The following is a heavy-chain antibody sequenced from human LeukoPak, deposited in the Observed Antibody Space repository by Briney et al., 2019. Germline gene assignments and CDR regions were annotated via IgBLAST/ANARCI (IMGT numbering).Heavy chain of an antibody. D-gene: IGHD3-3*01. CDR3: TRHTNWYFDY. Sequence: GGSLKLSCAASGFTFSGSAMHWVRQASGKGLEWVGRIRSKANSYATAYAASVKGRFTISRDDSKNTAYPQMNSLKTEDTAVYYCTRHTNWYFDYWGQGTLVTVSS. V-gene: IGHV3-73*01. CDR2: IRSKANSYAT. CDR1: GFTFSGSA. J-gene: IGHJ4*02.